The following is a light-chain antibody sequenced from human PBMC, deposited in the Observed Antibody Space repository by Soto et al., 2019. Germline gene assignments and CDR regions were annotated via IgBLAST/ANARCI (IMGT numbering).Light chain of an antibody. J-gene: IGLJ2*01. V-gene: IGLV2-14*01. CDR3: RPNSDTSRTLIL. CDR2: EVS. CDR1: SSDVGGYDY. Sequence: QSALTQPASVSGSPGQSITISCTGTSSDVGGYDYVSWYQQHPGTAPKLMIYEVSNRPSGISNRFSGSKSGNTASLAISGLQAYDEADYYCRPNSDTSRTLILFGGGTKLTVL.